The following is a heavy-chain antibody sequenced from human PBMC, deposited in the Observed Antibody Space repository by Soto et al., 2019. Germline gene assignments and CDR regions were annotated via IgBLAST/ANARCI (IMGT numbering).Heavy chain of an antibody. CDR2: INPNGGST. CDR1: GYTFTNYY. J-gene: IGHJ4*02. Sequence: QVQLVQSGAEVKNPGASVKVSCKASGYTFTNYYIHWVRQATGQGLEWMAIINPNGGSTNYAQEFQSRVTLARDTFTNTVYMEMSSLRSEDTAIYYCARGLTAGDYWGQGTLVTVSS. D-gene: IGHD6-13*01. V-gene: IGHV1-46*01. CDR3: ARGLTAGDY.